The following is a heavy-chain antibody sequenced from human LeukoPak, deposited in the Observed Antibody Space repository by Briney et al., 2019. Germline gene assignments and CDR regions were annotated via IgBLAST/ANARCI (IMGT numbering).Heavy chain of an antibody. D-gene: IGHD3-16*01. V-gene: IGHV3-33*01. CDR1: GFTFSSYG. Sequence: GRSLRLSCAASGFTFSSYGMHWVRQAPGKGLEWVAVIWYDGSNKYYADSVKGRLTISRDNSKNTLYLQMNSLRAEDTAVYYCAAWGRDPLDYWGQRTLVTVSS. J-gene: IGHJ4*02. CDR2: IWYDGSNK. CDR3: AAWGRDPLDY.